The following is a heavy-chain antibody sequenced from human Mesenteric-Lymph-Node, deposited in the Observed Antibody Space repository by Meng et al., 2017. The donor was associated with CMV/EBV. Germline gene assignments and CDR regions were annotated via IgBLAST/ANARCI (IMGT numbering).Heavy chain of an antibody. V-gene: IGHV5-51*01. J-gene: IGHJ4*02. CDR1: GYSFTIYW. CDR3: ARLGGSGGSWIDS. Sequence: GESLKISCKGSGYSFTIYWIGWVRQMPGKGLEWMGVIYPADSDTRYSPSFQGQVTISADKSATTAYLQWRSLQASDTAIYYCARLGGSGGSWIDSWGQGTLVTVSS. D-gene: IGHD2-15*01. CDR2: IYPADSDT.